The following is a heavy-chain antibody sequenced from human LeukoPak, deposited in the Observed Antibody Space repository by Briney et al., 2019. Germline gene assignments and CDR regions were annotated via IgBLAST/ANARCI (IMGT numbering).Heavy chain of an antibody. Sequence: GESLKISCKDSGYSFTSYWIGWVRQMPGKGLEWMGIIYPGDSDTRYSPSFQGQVTISADNSISTAYLQWSSLKASDTAMYYCARRSQGEGGDTGGLSWFDPWGQGTLVTVSS. V-gene: IGHV5-51*01. CDR1: GYSFTSYW. D-gene: IGHD2-8*02. CDR3: ARRSQGEGGDTGGLSWFDP. CDR2: IYPGDSDT. J-gene: IGHJ5*02.